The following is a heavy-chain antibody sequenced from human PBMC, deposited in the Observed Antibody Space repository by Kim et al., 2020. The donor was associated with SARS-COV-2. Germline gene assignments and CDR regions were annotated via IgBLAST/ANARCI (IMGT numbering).Heavy chain of an antibody. V-gene: IGHV4-59*08. CDR2: IYYSGTT. Sequence: SETLSLTCAVSDGSLNDYFWSWIRQSPGKGLECIGHIYYSGTTNYNPSLKSRVTISLDTSKNQFSLNLRPATAADTAFYYCARGGGQYRVFYLWGQGTLV. D-gene: IGHD2-2*01. CDR1: DGSLNDYF. CDR3: ARGGGQYRVFYL. J-gene: IGHJ5*02.